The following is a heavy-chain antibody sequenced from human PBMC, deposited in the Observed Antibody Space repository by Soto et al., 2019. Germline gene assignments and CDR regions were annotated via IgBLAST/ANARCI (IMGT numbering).Heavy chain of an antibody. CDR2: IYYSGST. CDR3: ARSPDSSGYYPRWYYYGMDV. J-gene: IGHJ6*02. V-gene: IGHV4-59*01. Sequence: PSETLSLTCTVSGGTFSPNYWSWIRQPPGKGLEWIGYIYYSGSTNYNPSLKSRVTISVDTSKNQFSLKLSSVTAADTAVYYCARSPDSSGYYPRWYYYGMDVWGQGTTVTVSS. D-gene: IGHD3-22*01. CDR1: GGTFSPNY.